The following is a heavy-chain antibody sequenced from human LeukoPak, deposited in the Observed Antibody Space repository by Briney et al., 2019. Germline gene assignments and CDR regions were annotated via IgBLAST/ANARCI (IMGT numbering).Heavy chain of an antibody. D-gene: IGHD6-13*01. J-gene: IGHJ4*02. Sequence: PSETLSLTCTVSGGSISIYYWSWIRQPAGKGLEWLGRIYTSGSTNYNPSLKSRVTMSVDTSKNQFSLKLSSVTAADTAVYYCARDSAAAGTRSEFDYWGQGTLVTVSS. CDR3: ARDSAAAGTRSEFDY. V-gene: IGHV4-4*07. CDR1: GGSISIYY. CDR2: IYTSGST.